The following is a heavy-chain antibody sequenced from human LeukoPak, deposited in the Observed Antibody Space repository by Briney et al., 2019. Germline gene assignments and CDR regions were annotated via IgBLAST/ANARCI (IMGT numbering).Heavy chain of an antibody. CDR2: ISGSGGST. J-gene: IGHJ5*02. Sequence: GGSLRLSCAASGFTFSSYAMSWVRQAPGKGLEWVSAISGSGGSTYYADSVKGRFTISRDNSKNTLYLQMNSLRAEDTAVYYCAKDNDSSGYFLGWFDPWGQGTLVTVSS. CDR1: GFTFSSYA. D-gene: IGHD3-22*01. V-gene: IGHV3-23*01. CDR3: AKDNDSSGYFLGWFDP.